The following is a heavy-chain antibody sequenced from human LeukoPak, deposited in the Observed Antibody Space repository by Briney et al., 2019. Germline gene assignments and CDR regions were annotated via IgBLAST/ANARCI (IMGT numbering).Heavy chain of an antibody. J-gene: IGHJ4*02. CDR1: GFTFTNYP. Sequence: AGGSLRLSCEASGFTFTNYPMFWVRLAPAKGLEWVSSISYDGTKQNYTNSVKGRFTISRDNSRNMLFLQMNSLRPEDTAVYYCARGVHALGYWGQGSLVTVSS. CDR2: ISYDGTKQ. V-gene: IGHV3-30-3*01. CDR3: ARGVHALGY. D-gene: IGHD2-2*01.